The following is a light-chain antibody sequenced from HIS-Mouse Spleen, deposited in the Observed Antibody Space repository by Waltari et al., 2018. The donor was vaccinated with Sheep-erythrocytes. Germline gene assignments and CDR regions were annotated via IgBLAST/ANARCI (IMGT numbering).Light chain of an antibody. CDR1: SSDVGGYNY. J-gene: IGLJ2*01. Sequence: QSALTQPRSVSGSPGQSVTISCTGTSSDVGGYNYVPWYQQHPGKAPKPMIYDVSKRPSGVPDRFSGSKSGNTASLTISGLQAEDEADYYCQAWDSSTAVFGGGTKLTVL. CDR2: DVS. V-gene: IGLV2-11*01. CDR3: QAWDSSTAV.